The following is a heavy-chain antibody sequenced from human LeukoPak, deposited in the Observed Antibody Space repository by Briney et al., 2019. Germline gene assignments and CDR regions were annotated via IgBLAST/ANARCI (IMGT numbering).Heavy chain of an antibody. J-gene: IGHJ4*02. CDR2: IYYSGST. D-gene: IGHD6-13*01. Sequence: PSETLSLTCTVSGGSISSYYWSWIRQPPGKGLEWIGYIYYSGSTNYNPSLKSRVTISVDTSKNQFSLKLSSVTAADTAAYYCARDLYSSSWYGGFDYWGQGTLVTVSS. CDR1: GGSISSYY. CDR3: ARDLYSSSWYGGFDY. V-gene: IGHV4-59*01.